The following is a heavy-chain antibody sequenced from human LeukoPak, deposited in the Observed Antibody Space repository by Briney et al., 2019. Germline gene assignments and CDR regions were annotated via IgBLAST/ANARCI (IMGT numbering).Heavy chain of an antibody. V-gene: IGHV3-30*18. CDR1: GFTFSSYG. J-gene: IGHJ4*02. CDR2: ISYDGSNK. D-gene: IGHD3-9*01. Sequence: SLRLSCAASGFTFSSYGMHWVRQVPGKGPEWVTVISYDGSNKYYADSLKGRFTIYRDNSKNTLYRQMNRLRVEDPAVYYGAKGREREYFDWVLFDNWGQGTLVTVSS. CDR3: AKGREREYFDWVLFDN.